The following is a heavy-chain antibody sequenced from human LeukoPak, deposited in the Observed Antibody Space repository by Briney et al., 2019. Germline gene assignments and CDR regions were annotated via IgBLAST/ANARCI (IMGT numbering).Heavy chain of an antibody. J-gene: IGHJ4*02. D-gene: IGHD2-21*02. Sequence: GGSLRLSCAASAFTFSSYGMHWVRQAPGRGLEWVALISYDGSDKDYAKSAKGRFTISRDNSKNTLYLQMNSLRAEDTAVYYCAKDMSGGDCPDYWGQGTLVTVSS. CDR2: ISYDGSDK. V-gene: IGHV3-30*18. CDR3: AKDMSGGDCPDY. CDR1: AFTFSSYG.